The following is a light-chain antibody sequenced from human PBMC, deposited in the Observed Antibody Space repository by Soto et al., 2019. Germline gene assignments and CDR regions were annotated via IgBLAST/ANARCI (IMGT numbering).Light chain of an antibody. CDR2: GAS. J-gene: IGKJ4*01. V-gene: IGKV3-20*01. CDR1: QSVSSSY. CDR3: QQYGISPPLT. Sequence: EIVLTQSPATLSLSPGERATLSCRASQSVSSSYLGWYQQKPGQAPRLLMYGASSRATGIPDRFSGSGSGTDFTLTISRLEPEDFAVYYCQQYGISPPLTFGGGTKVDIK.